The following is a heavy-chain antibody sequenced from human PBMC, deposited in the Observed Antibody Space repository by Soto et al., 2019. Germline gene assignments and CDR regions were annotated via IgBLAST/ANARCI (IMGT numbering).Heavy chain of an antibody. CDR3: ARDLAAAAY. J-gene: IGHJ4*02. Sequence: QVQLVQSGAEVKKPGASVKVSCKASGYIFTNYYIHWVRQAPGQGLEWMAIINPLPTSGSTNYAQKCQGRVTVTRDTSTSTVYMERSSLRSEDTAIYYCARDLAAAAYWGQGTLVTVSS. V-gene: IGHV1-46*01. D-gene: IGHD6-13*01. CDR1: GYIFTNYY. CDR2: INPLPTSGST.